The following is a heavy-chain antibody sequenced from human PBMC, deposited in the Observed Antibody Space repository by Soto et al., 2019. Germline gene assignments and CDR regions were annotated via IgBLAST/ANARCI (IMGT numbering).Heavy chain of an antibody. Sequence: EVQLLESGGGLVQPGGSLRLSCAASGFTFIDYAMSWVRQAPGKGLEWVSTISGSAITTYYADSVKGRFTISRDNSKNTLFLQMNSLRGEDTAVYYCAKELVAVAGSDYWGQGTLVSVSS. CDR2: ISGSAITT. CDR1: GFTFIDYA. V-gene: IGHV3-23*01. CDR3: AKELVAVAGSDY. J-gene: IGHJ4*02. D-gene: IGHD6-19*01.